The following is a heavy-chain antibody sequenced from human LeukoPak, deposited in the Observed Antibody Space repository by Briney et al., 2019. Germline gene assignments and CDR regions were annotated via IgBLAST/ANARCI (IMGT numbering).Heavy chain of an antibody. J-gene: IGHJ4*02. CDR2: IYYSGYT. CDR1: GGSISTYY. V-gene: IGHV4-59*01. Sequence: PSETLSLTCTVSGGSISTYYWSWIRQPPGKGLEWIGYIYYSGYTNCNPSLKSRVTISVDTSKNQFSLKLSSVTAADTAVYYCARDGEWTRDYFDYWGQGTLVTVSS. D-gene: IGHD3-10*01. CDR3: ARDGEWTRDYFDY.